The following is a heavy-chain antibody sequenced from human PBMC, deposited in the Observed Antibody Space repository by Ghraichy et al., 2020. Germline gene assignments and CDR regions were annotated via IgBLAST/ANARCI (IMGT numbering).Heavy chain of an antibody. CDR3: AHPGGYGSGKDY. J-gene: IGHJ4*02. V-gene: IGHV3-11*06. CDR2: ISSGSSYR. CDR1: GFTFSDYY. D-gene: IGHD3-10*01. Sequence: GGSLRLSCAASGFTFSDYYMSWSLQAPGEGLEWVSYISSGSSYRNYVDSVKGRFTISRDNVKNSLYLQMNSLRAEDTAVYYCAHPGGYGSGKDYWGQGTLVTVSS.